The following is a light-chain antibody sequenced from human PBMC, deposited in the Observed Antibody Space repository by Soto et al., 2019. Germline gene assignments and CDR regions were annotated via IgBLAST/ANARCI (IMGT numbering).Light chain of an antibody. J-gene: IGKJ1*01. CDR2: DAS. Sequence: DIQMTQSPSTLSASVGDRDTITCRASQSISSWLAWYQQKPGKAPKLLIYDASSLENGVPSGFSGSGSGTEFTLTISSLQPDDFATYYCQQYNSYSKTFGQGTKVEIK. V-gene: IGKV1-5*01. CDR1: QSISSW. CDR3: QQYNSYSKT.